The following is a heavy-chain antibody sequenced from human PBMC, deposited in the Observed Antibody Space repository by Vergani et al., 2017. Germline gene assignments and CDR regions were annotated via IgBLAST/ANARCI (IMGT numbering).Heavy chain of an antibody. CDR2: IKQDGSEK. CDR1: GFTFSAYW. J-gene: IGHJ5*02. V-gene: IGHV3-7*01. CDR3: ERDEGAGAPQSRRLLYDRGRFDP. Sequence: EVLLVESGGGLVQPGGSLRLSCAASGFTFSAYWMNWVRQAPGQGLEWVANIKQDGSEKSYVDSVKGRFTISRDNANNLVYLQMSSVRADDTAVYYCERDEGAGAPQSRRLLYDRGRFDPWGQGTLVTVS. D-gene: IGHD3-10*01.